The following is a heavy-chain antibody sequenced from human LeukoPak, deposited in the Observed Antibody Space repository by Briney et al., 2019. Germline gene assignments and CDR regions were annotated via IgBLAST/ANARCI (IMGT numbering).Heavy chain of an antibody. CDR1: GGTFSSYA. Sequence: ASVKVSCKASGGTFSSYAISWVRQAPGQGLEWMGGIIPIFGTANYAQKFQGRVTITADKSTSTAYMELSSLRSEDTAVYYCARNPPPAFYYDFWSGYRPPYYYYMDVWGKGTTVTVSS. V-gene: IGHV1-69*06. D-gene: IGHD3-3*01. CDR3: ARNPPPAFYYDFWSGYRPPYYYYMDV. CDR2: IIPIFGTA. J-gene: IGHJ6*03.